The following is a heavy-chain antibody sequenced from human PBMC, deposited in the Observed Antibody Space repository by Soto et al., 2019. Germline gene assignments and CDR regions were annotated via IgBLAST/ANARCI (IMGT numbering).Heavy chain of an antibody. J-gene: IGHJ6*02. Sequence: PSETLSITGAVYGGSVRGYYWSWIRQPPGKGLEWIGEINHSGSTNYNPSLKSRVTISVDTSKNQFSLKLSSVTAADTAVYYCARIRRGYSYGYDYYYYGMDVWGQGTTVTVSS. CDR1: GGSVRGYY. D-gene: IGHD5-18*01. V-gene: IGHV4-34*01. CDR2: INHSGST. CDR3: ARIRRGYSYGYDYYYYGMDV.